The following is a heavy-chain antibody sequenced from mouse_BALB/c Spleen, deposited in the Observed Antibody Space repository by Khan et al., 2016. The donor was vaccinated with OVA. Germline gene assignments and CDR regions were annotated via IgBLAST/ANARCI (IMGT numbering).Heavy chain of an antibody. D-gene: IGHD4-1*01. Sequence: VQLKQSGPELVEPGASVKMSCKASGYTFTNYVIHWVKQKPGQGLEWIGYINPDNAGTRYNEKFKGKATPTSDISSTSAYMELLSLTSEDSAVYYCAREASSWDFSFPYWGQGTLVTVSA. CDR1: GYTFTNYV. CDR2: INPDNAGT. CDR3: AREASSWDFSFPY. J-gene: IGHJ3*01. V-gene: IGHV1S136*01.